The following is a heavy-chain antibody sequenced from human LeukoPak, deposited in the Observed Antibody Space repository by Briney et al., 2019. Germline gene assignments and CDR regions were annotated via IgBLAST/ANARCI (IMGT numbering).Heavy chain of an antibody. D-gene: IGHD3-3*01. CDR2: INHSGST. CDR1: GGSFSGYY. CDR3: AREIRIFGVANWFDP. V-gene: IGHV4-34*01. Sequence: SETLSLTCAVYGGSFSGYYWSWIRQPPGKGLEWIGEINHSGSTNYNPSLKSRVTISVDTSKNQFSLKLSSVTAADTAVYYCAREIRIFGVANWFDPWGQGTLVTVSS. J-gene: IGHJ5*02.